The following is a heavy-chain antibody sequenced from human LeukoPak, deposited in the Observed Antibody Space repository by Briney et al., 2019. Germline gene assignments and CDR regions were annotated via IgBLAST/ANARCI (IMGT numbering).Heavy chain of an antibody. CDR2: IKEDGSEK. CDR3: ARRGSGSYYDPLDY. J-gene: IGHJ4*02. Sequence: GGSLRLSCTAAGFTFRKHWMSWVRQAIGKGLECVVKIKEDGSEKYYVDSVKGRFTISRDNAKNSLYLQMNSLRAEDTAVYYCARRGSGSYYDPLDYWDQGTLVTVSS. D-gene: IGHD3-10*01. V-gene: IGHV3-7*01. CDR1: GFTFRKHW.